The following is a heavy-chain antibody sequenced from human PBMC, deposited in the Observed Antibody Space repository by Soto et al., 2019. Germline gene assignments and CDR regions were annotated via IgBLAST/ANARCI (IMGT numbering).Heavy chain of an antibody. CDR1: GYTFTSYY. J-gene: IGHJ4*02. D-gene: IGHD3-22*01. CDR2: IKPTGGST. CDR3: ASTEGSTYYLSFFDY. V-gene: IGHV1-46*01. Sequence: ASVKVSCKASGYTFTSYYMHWVRQAPGQGLEWMGMIKPTGGSTSYAQKFQGRVTMTRDTSTSTVYMELSSLTSEDTALYYCASTEGSTYYLSFFDYWGQGILVTVSS.